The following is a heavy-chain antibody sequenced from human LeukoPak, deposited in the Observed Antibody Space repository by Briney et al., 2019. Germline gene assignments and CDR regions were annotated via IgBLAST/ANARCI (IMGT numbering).Heavy chain of an antibody. CDR3: ARDSSYDSSGYYFFPLGY. CDR2: INPNNGGT. V-gene: IGHV1-2*02. CDR1: GYTFTGYY. J-gene: IGHJ4*02. Sequence: ASVKVSCKASGYTFTGYYMHWVRQAPGQGLEWMGWINPNNGGTNYAQKFQGRVTMTRDTSISTAYMELSRLRSDDTAVYYCARDSSYDSSGYYFFPLGYWGQGTLVTVSS. D-gene: IGHD3-22*01.